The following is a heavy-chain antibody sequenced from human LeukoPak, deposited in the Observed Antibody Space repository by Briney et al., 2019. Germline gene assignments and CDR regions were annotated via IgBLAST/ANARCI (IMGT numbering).Heavy chain of an antibody. CDR3: ARDHGGSRYDYVWGSYRYPGDHYYYYMDV. J-gene: IGHJ6*03. V-gene: IGHV7-4-1*02. CDR1: GYTFTSYA. CDR2: INTNTGNP. D-gene: IGHD3-16*02. Sequence: ASVKVSCKASGYTFTSYAMNWVRQAPGQGLEWMGWINTNTGNPTYAQGFTGRFVFSLDTSVSTAYLQISSLKAEDTAVYYCARDHGGSRYDYVWGSYRYPGDHYYYYMDVWGKGTTVTVSS.